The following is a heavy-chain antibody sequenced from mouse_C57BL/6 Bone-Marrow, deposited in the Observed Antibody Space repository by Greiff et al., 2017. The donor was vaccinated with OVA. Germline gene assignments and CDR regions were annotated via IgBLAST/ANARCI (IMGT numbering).Heavy chain of an antibody. Sequence: QVQLQQPGAELVKPGASVKMSCKASGYTFTSYWITWVKQRPGQGLEWIGDIYPGSGSTNYHEKFKSKATLTVDTSSSTAYMQLSSLTSEDSAVDYCARSCGGYDGCAYWGQGTLVTVSA. CDR2: IYPGSGST. J-gene: IGHJ3*01. CDR3: ARSCGGYDGCAY. CDR1: GYTFTSYW. D-gene: IGHD2-2*01. V-gene: IGHV1-55*01.